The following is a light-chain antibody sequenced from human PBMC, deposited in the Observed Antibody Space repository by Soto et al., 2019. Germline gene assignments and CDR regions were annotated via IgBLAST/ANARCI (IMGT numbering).Light chain of an antibody. Sequence: EVVLTQSPATLSLSPGERATLSCRASQSVSSNLAWYQQKPGQAPRLLIYGASTRATGIPARFSGSGSGTEFTLTISSLQSEDFAAYYCQQYNNWPPITFGQGTRLAIK. CDR2: GAS. CDR1: QSVSSN. V-gene: IGKV3-15*01. J-gene: IGKJ5*01. CDR3: QQYNNWPPIT.